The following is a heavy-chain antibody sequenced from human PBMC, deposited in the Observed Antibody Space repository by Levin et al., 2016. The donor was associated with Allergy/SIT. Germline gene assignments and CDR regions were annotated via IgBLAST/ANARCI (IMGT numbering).Heavy chain of an antibody. CDR1: GASITNPNFY. Sequence: SETLSLTCTVSGASITNPNFYWGWIRQPPGKGLEWVGSVYYSGKTFYNPSLESRLTISLDASQNQFSLRLSSVTAADTAVYYCTRSTGRTAYYYYGLDVWGQGTTVTVSS. CDR2: VYYSGKT. J-gene: IGHJ6*02. V-gene: IGHV4-39*01. CDR3: TRSTGRTAYYYYGLDV. D-gene: IGHD2-21*01.